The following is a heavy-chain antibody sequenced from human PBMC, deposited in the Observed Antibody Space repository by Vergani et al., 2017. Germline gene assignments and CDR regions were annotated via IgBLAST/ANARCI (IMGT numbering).Heavy chain of an antibody. Sequence: QVQLQESGPGLVKPSQTLSLTCTVSGGSISSGSYYWSWIRQPAGKGLEWIGRIYTSGSTNYNPSLKSRVTISVDTSKNQFSLKLSSVTAADTAVYYCARGYYYDSSGYYYHAFDIWGQGTMVTVSS. CDR1: GGSISSGSYY. D-gene: IGHD3-22*01. V-gene: IGHV4-61*02. CDR2: IYTSGST. J-gene: IGHJ3*02. CDR3: ARGYYYDSSGYYYHAFDI.